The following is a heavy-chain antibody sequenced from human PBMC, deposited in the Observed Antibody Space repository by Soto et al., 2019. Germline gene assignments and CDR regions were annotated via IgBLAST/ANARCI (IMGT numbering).Heavy chain of an antibody. D-gene: IGHD3-16*01. CDR2: GYHSVSI. CDR1: GGSITDYY. CDR3: ARAFAGFGAYWYFDL. Sequence: KPSETLSLTCTVCGGSITDYYWSWIRQPPGKALEWIGYGYHSVSIHYNPSLKTRVTISVDTSENQFSLRLSSVTAADTAVYYCARAFAGFGAYWYFDLWGRGTLVTVSS. V-gene: IGHV4-59*01. J-gene: IGHJ2*01.